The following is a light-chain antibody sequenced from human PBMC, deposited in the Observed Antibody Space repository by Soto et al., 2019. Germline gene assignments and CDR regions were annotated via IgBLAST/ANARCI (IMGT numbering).Light chain of an antibody. CDR3: QQYGSYRA. J-gene: IGKJ1*01. CDR1: PSVSSS. CDR2: DAF. Sequence: DILFTQSPSTLSSSPGERATLSCRASPSVSSSLAWYQHKPGQAPRLLIYDAFNRATGIPARFSGSGSGTEFTLSISRLEPEDSAVYYCQQYGSYRAFGQGTKVDIK. V-gene: IGKV3-20*01.